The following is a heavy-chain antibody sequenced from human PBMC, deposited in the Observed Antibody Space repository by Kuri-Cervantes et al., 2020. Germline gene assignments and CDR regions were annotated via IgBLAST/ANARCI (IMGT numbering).Heavy chain of an antibody. V-gene: IGHV3-9*01. D-gene: IGHD6-19*01. Sequence: SLKISCEASGFAFDGYAMDWVRQASGKGLEWVSGISWNTVSIGYADAVKGRFTISKDNAKNTLYLQMNSLRAEDTAVYYCASLPYSSGSFSGGQGTLVTVSS. CDR1: GFAFDGYA. CDR2: ISWNTVSI. CDR3: ASLPYSSGSFS. J-gene: IGHJ4*02.